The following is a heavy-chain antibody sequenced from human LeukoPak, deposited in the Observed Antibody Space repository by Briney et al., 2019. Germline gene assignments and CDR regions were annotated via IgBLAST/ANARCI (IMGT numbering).Heavy chain of an antibody. CDR3: ARDVLVVAATPGYYYYYGMDV. D-gene: IGHD2-15*01. CDR1: GFTFSSYS. Sequence: GGSLRLSCAASGFTFSSYSMNWVRQAPGKGLEWVSSISSSSSYIYYADSVKGRFTISRDNAKNSLYLQMSSLRAEDTAVYYCARDVLVVAATPGYYYYYGMDVWGQGTTVTVSS. CDR2: ISSSSSYI. V-gene: IGHV3-21*01. J-gene: IGHJ6*02.